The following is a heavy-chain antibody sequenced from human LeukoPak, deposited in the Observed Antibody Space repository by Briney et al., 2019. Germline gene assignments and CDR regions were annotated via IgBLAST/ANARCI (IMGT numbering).Heavy chain of an antibody. J-gene: IGHJ4*02. CDR3: ARRDPFDY. Sequence: PGESLRLSCAASGFTFSLYAMHWVRQAPGKGLQWVAVISYDGNHKYYADSVRGRITISRDNSKNTVDLQMSSLRTEDTAVYYCARRDPFDYWGLGTMVTVSS. CDR1: GFTFSLYA. CDR2: ISYDGNHK. V-gene: IGHV3-30-3*01.